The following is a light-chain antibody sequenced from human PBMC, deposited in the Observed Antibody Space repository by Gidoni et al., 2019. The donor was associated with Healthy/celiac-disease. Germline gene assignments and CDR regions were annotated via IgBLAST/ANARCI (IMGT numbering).Light chain of an antibody. J-gene: IGKJ2*01. CDR1: QSLLHSNGYNY. CDR3: MQALQTPRT. V-gene: IGKV2-28*01. Sequence: DIVMTQSPLYLPVTPGEPASISCRSSQSLLHSNGYNYLDWYLQKPGQSPQLLIYLGSNRASGVPDRFSGSGSGTDFTLKISRVEAEDVGVYYCMQALQTPRTFGQXTKLEIK. CDR2: LGS.